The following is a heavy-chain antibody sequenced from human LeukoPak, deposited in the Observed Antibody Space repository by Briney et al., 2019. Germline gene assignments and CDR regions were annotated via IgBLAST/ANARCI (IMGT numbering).Heavy chain of an antibody. CDR3: ARNVDIVAYGMDV. CDR1: GFTFSSYA. CDR2: IYYSGST. J-gene: IGHJ6*02. V-gene: IGHV4-30-4*01. D-gene: IGHD5-12*01. Sequence: LRLSCAASGFTFSSYAMSWVRQPPGKGLEWIGYIYYSGSTFYNPSLKSRVTISVDTSKNQFSLKLSSVTAADTAVYYCARNVDIVAYGMDVWGQGTTVTVSS.